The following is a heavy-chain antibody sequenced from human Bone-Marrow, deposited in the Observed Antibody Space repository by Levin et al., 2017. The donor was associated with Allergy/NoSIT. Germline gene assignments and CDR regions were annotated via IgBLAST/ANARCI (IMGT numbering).Heavy chain of an antibody. CDR1: GSTFSNYY. V-gene: IGHV3-74*01. D-gene: IGHD2-2*01. CDR3: ARGGCSSTSCLDY. Sequence: PGGSLRLSCAASGSTFSNYYMHWVRQAAGRGLVWVSRITSDGSVTNYADSVKGRFTISRDNAKNTLYLQMNSLSAEDTAVYYCARGGCSSTSCLDYWGQGALVTVSS. CDR2: ITSDGSVT. J-gene: IGHJ4*02.